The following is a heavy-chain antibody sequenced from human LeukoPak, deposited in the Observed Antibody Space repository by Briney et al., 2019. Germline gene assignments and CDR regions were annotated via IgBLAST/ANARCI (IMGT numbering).Heavy chain of an antibody. CDR3: ARVGTTVTQNPYYYYGMDV. Sequence: ASVKVSCKASGGTFSSYAISWVRQAPGQGLEWMGGIIPIFGTANYAQKFQGRVMITADESTSTAYMELSSLRSEDTAVYYCARVGTTVTQNPYYYYGMDVWGQGTTVTVSS. D-gene: IGHD4-17*01. CDR2: IIPIFGTA. CDR1: GGTFSSYA. V-gene: IGHV1-69*13. J-gene: IGHJ6*02.